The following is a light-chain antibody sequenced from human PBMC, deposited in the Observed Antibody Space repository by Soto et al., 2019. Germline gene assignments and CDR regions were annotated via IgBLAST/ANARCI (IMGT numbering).Light chain of an antibody. Sequence: EIVLTQSPGTLSLSPGERATLSCRASQSISNNYLAWYQQKPGQAPRLLIYDASSRATGIPDRFSGSGSGTDFTLTISRLEPEDFAVFYCQQYGSSQFTFGPGTTVDIK. CDR1: QSISNNY. CDR2: DAS. V-gene: IGKV3-20*01. CDR3: QQYGSSQFT. J-gene: IGKJ3*01.